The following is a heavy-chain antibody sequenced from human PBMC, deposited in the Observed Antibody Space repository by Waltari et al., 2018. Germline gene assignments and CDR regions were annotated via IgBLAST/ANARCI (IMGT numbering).Heavy chain of an antibody. CDR2: TCYDGSNK. J-gene: IGHJ6*02. CDR1: GFTLSGYG. D-gene: IGHD3-3*01. CDR3: ARERVSGPPHSGYYGMDV. Sequence: QVQLVESGGGVVQPGRSLRLSCAASGFTLSGYGMHWVRQAPGKGLELGAVTCYDGSNKYYVDSGKGRFTIAGDNAKNTLYLKMNSLRAEDTAVYYCARERVSGPPHSGYYGMDVWGQGTTVTVSS. V-gene: IGHV3-33*01.